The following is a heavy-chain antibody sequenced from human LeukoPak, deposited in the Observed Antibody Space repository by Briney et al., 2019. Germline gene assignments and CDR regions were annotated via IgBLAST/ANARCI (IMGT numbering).Heavy chain of an antibody. V-gene: IGHV3-53*01. CDR3: ATGNYYDSSGYPFGFDY. Sequence: PGGSLRLSCAASGFTVSSNYMSWVRQAPGKGLEWVSVIYSGGSTYYADSVKGRFTISRDNSKNTLYLQMNSLRAEDTAVYNCATGNYYDSSGYPFGFDYWGQGTLVTVSS. CDR2: IYSGGST. J-gene: IGHJ4*02. CDR1: GFTVSSNY. D-gene: IGHD3-22*01.